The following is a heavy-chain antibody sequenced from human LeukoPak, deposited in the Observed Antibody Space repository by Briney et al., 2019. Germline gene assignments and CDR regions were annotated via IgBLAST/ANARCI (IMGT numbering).Heavy chain of an antibody. CDR2: ISANNGDT. V-gene: IGHV1-18*01. Sequence: ASVKVSCKASGYIFMKYGISWVRQAPGQGLEWMGWISANNGDTNYARKVQGRVTMTTDTYTSTAYMELRSLTSDDTAVYYCARDRGFYHDSSGYYRLDYWGQGTLVTVSS. CDR1: GYIFMKYG. J-gene: IGHJ4*02. D-gene: IGHD3-22*01. CDR3: ARDRGFYHDSSGYYRLDY.